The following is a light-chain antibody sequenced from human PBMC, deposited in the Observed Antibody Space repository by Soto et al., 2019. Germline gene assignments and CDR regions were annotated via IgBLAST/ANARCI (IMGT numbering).Light chain of an antibody. CDR1: SSDVGAYNY. CDR3: SSYTTSTTVI. J-gene: IGLJ2*01. CDR2: DVI. Sequence: QSALTQPASVSGSPGQSITITWTGTSSDVGAYNYVSWYQQHPGKAPKLMIYDVINRPSGVSYRFSASKSGNTASLTISGLQAEDEADYYCSSYTTSTTVIFGGGTKLTVL. V-gene: IGLV2-14*01.